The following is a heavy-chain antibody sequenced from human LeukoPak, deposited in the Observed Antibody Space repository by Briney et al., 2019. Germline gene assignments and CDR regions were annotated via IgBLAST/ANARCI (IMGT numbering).Heavy chain of an antibody. J-gene: IGHJ6*03. V-gene: IGHV4-39*07. D-gene: IGHD6-25*01. CDR3: ARGVAARDMDV. CDR2: IYSSGST. Sequence: SETLSLTCTVSGGSGTSGSYYWGWFRQAPGKGLEWIGSIYSSGSTYYNPSLKSRVTISVDTSKNQFSLKLSSVTAADTAVYYCARGVAARDMDVWGKGTTVTVSS. CDR1: GGSGTSGSYY.